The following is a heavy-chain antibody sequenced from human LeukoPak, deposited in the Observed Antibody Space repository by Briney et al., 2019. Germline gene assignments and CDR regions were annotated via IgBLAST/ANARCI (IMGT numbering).Heavy chain of an antibody. J-gene: IGHJ4*02. V-gene: IGHV3-9*01. D-gene: IGHD6-13*01. CDR3: ASSSWSNY. CDR2: ISWNSGSI. CDR1: GFTFDDYA. Sequence: SLRLSCAASGFTFDDYAMHWVRQAPGKGLEWVSGISWNSGSIGYADSVKGRFTISRDSAKNSLYLQMNSLRAEDTALYYCASSSWSNYWGQGTLVTVSS.